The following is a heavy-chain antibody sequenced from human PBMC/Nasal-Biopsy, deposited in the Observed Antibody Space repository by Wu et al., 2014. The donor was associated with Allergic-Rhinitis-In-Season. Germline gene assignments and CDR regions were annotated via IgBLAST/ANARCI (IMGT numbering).Heavy chain of an antibody. CDR3: ARDLDSDSSFDAFDI. J-gene: IGHJ3*02. CDR2: ISRSSRYI. V-gene: IGHV3-21*01. D-gene: IGHD3-22*01. CDR1: GFTFSTYT. Sequence: LRLSCAASGFTFSTYTLSWVRQAPGKGLEWVSSISRSSRYIWYADSLKGRFTISRDNVKNSLYLQMNSLRVEDTAVYYCARDLDSDSSFDAFDIWGQGTLVTVSS.